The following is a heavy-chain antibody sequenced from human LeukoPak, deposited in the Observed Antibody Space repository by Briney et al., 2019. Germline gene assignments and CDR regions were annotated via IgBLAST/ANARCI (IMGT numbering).Heavy chain of an antibody. Sequence: PGGSLRLSCAASGFTFNIYSMNWVRQAPGKGLEWVAVIWYDGINKFYADSVKGRFTLSRDNSKNTVYLQMNSLRAEDTAVYYCARDQDPVTTGSNFDCWGLGTLVTVSS. J-gene: IGHJ4*02. CDR1: GFTFNIYS. CDR3: ARDQDPVTTGSNFDC. D-gene: IGHD4-17*01. CDR2: IWYDGINK. V-gene: IGHV3-33*08.